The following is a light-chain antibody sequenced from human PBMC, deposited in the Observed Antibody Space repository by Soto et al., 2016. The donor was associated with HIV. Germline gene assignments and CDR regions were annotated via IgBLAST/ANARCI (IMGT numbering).Light chain of an antibody. CDR2: GKN. Sequence: SSELTQDPAVSVALGQTVRITCRGDSLKNYYASWYQQKPGQVPLLVTYGKNNRPSGIPDRFSGSNSGNTASLTITGAQAEDEADYYCNSRDSSGHHLFGGGTKLTVL. CDR1: SLKNYY. J-gene: IGLJ3*02. V-gene: IGLV3-19*01. CDR3: NSRDSSGHHL.